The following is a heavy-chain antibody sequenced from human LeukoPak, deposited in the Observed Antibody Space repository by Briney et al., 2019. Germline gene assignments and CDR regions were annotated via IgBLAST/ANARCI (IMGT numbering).Heavy chain of an antibody. CDR1: GFTFSNYD. Sequence: GGSLRLSCAASGFTFSNYDMSWVRQAPGKGLEWVSGISGSAGSTYYADSVKGRFSISRDNSKNTVYLQMNRLRAEDTAAYYCAKDLAYRSGWFLGAFDVWGQGTMVTVSS. CDR2: ISGSAGST. J-gene: IGHJ3*01. V-gene: IGHV3-23*01. D-gene: IGHD6-19*01. CDR3: AKDLAYRSGWFLGAFDV.